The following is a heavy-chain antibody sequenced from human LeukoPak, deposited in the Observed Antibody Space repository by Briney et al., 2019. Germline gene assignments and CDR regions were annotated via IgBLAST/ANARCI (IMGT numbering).Heavy chain of an antibody. V-gene: IGHV1-18*01. J-gene: IGHJ6*03. CDR1: GYTFTSYG. Sequence: ASVKVSCKASGYTFTSYGISWVRQAPGQGLEWMGWISVYNGNTYYAQNLQGRVTMTTNTSTSTAYMELRRLRSDDTAIYYCAREGRYYYYYMDVWGKGTTVTVSS. CDR3: AREGRYYYYYMDV. CDR2: ISVYNGNT.